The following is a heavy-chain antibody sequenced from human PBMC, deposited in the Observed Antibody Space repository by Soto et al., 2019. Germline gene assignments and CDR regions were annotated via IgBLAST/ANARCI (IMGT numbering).Heavy chain of an antibody. D-gene: IGHD2-15*01. J-gene: IGHJ4*02. CDR3: ARCSGGSCYSAHLGY. Sequence: QVQLVQSGAEVKKPGASVKVSCKASGYTFISYGITWVRQAPGQGLEWMGWISAYNGKTNYTQRLQGRVTMTTDTSTRTAYMELRSLTSDDTAGYYCARCSGGSCYSAHLGYWGQGTLVTVSS. CDR2: ISAYNGKT. V-gene: IGHV1-18*01. CDR1: GYTFISYG.